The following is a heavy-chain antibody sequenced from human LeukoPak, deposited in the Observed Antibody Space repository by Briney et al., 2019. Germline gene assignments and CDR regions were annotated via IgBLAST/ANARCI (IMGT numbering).Heavy chain of an antibody. CDR3: ARVRREKTGYCSSTSRYYMDV. J-gene: IGHJ6*03. V-gene: IGHV3-48*01. CDR2: ISSSSSTI. Sequence: GGSLRLSCAASGFTFSSYSMNWVRQAPGKGLEWVSYISSSSSTIYYADSVKGRFTISRDNAKNSLYLQMNSLRAEDTAVYYCARVRREKTGYCSSTSRYYMDVWGKGTTVTVSS. D-gene: IGHD2-2*03. CDR1: GFTFSSYS.